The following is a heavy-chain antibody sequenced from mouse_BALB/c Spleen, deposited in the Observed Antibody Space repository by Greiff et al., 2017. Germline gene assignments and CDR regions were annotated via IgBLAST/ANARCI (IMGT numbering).Heavy chain of an antibody. CDR1: GFTFSSFG. D-gene: IGHD1-1*01. CDR2: ISSGSSTI. CDR3: ARESSYGNYFDY. J-gene: IGHJ2*01. Sequence: EVHLVESGGGLVQPGGSRKLSCAASGFTFSSFGMHWVRQAPEKGLEWVAYISSGSSTIYYADTVKGRFTISRDNPKNTLFLQMTSLRSEDTAMYYCARESSYGNYFDYWGQGTTLTVSS. V-gene: IGHV5-17*02.